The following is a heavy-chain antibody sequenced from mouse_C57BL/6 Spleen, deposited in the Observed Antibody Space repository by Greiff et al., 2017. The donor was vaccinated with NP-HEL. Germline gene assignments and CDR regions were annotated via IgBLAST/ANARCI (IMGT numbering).Heavy chain of an antibody. D-gene: IGHD1-1*01. V-gene: IGHV1-52*01. Sequence: VQLQQPGAELVRPGSSVKLSCKASGYTFTSYWMHWVKQRPIQGLEWIGNIDPADSDTHYNHKFKDKATFTIDKSSSTTYMQLSSLTSEDSAVYYCARSLDYYGSSRYCALDYWGQGTSVTVSS. CDR2: IDPADSDT. CDR1: GYTFTSYW. CDR3: ARSLDYYGSSRYCALDY. J-gene: IGHJ4*01.